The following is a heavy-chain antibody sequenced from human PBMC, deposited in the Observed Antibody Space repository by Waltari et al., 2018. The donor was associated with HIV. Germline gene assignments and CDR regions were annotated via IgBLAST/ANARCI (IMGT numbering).Heavy chain of an antibody. Sequence: QVQLQESGPGLVKPSETLSLPCTVPGDAIHSSYWRWLRQPPGKGLEYIGYIHYSGTGNYNPSLKSRLTMSADTSKNQFSLKLTSVTAADTATYYCARFGPYSGSWHPDYWGQGTLVTVSS. D-gene: IGHD5-12*01. CDR2: IHYSGTG. J-gene: IGHJ4*02. CDR1: GDAIHSSY. CDR3: ARFGPYSGSWHPDY. V-gene: IGHV4-59*01.